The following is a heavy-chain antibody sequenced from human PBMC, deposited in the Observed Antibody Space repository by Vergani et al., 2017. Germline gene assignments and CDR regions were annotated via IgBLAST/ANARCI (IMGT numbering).Heavy chain of an antibody. Sequence: QVQLQQWGAGLLKPSETLSLTCAVYGESFSGYYWSWIRQPPGKGLEWIGEINHGGSTNYSPSLNSRVTISVDTSKNQFSLKLNSVTAADTAVYYCARLSLGSTSDYWGQGTLVTVSS. J-gene: IGHJ4*02. CDR3: ARLSLGSTSDY. D-gene: IGHD6-13*01. V-gene: IGHV4-34*01. CDR2: INHGGST. CDR1: GESFSGYY.